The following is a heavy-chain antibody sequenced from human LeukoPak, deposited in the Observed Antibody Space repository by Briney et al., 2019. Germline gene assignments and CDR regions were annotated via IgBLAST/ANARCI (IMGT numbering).Heavy chain of an antibody. CDR1: GFTFSSYW. Sequence: GGSLRLSCAASGFTFSSYWMGWVRQAPGKGLEWVANIKQDGSEKYYVDSVKGRFTISRDNAKNSLYLQMNSLRAEDTAVYYCARTGHIAAAVKTLDYWGQGTLVTVSS. D-gene: IGHD6-13*01. V-gene: IGHV3-7*01. CDR3: ARTGHIAAAVKTLDY. CDR2: IKQDGSEK. J-gene: IGHJ4*02.